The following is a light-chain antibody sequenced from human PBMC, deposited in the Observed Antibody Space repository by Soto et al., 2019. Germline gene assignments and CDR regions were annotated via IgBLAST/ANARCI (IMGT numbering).Light chain of an antibody. V-gene: IGKV1-5*03. CDR1: QTISSW. Sequence: PVTKSPSPLSASLGCRVTVTCRASQTISSWLAWYQQKPGKAPKLLIYKASTLKSGVPSRFSGSGSGTEFTLTISSLQPDDFATYYCQHYNSYSEAFGQGTKVDIK. CDR3: QHYNSYSEA. CDR2: KAS. J-gene: IGKJ1*01.